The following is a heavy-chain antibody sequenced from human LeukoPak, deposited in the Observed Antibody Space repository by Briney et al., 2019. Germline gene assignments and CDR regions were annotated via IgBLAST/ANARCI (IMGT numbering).Heavy chain of an antibody. CDR3: AKGEAFWSGYPLPLGYYFDY. CDR1: GFTFSSYA. D-gene: IGHD3-3*01. J-gene: IGHJ4*02. CDR2: ISGSGGST. Sequence: GGSLRLSCAASGFTFSSYAMSWVRQAPGKGLEWVSAISGSGGSTYYADSVKGRFTISRDNSKNTLYLQMNSLRAEDTAVYYCAKGEAFWSGYPLPLGYYFDYWGQGTLVIVSS. V-gene: IGHV3-23*01.